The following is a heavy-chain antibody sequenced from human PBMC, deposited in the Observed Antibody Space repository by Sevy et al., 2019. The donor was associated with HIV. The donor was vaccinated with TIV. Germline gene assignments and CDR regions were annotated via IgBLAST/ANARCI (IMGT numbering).Heavy chain of an antibody. J-gene: IGHJ4*01. CDR3: AKDSRGNYYYFDN. CDR2: ISNSGGST. V-gene: IGHV3-23*01. D-gene: IGHD1-26*01. CDR1: GFTFNSYA. Sequence: GGSLRLSCAASGFTFNSYAMSWVRQAPGKGLEWVSSISNSGGSTYYSDSVKGRFTISRDNSQNSLYLQMNSLRAEDTALYYCAKDSRGNYYYFDNWGHGTLVTVSS.